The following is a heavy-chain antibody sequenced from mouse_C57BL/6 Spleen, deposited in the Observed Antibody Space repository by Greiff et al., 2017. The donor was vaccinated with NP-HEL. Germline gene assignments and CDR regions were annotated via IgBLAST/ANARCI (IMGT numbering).Heavy chain of an antibody. D-gene: IGHD2-1*01. V-gene: IGHV1-78*01. CDR1: GYTFTDHT. Sequence: VKLMESDAELVKPGASVKISCKVSGYTFTDHTIHWMKQRPEQGLEWIGYIYPRDGSTKYNEKFKGKATLTADKSSSTAYMQLNSLTSEDSAVYFCARMDYGNYYFDYWGQGTTLTVSS. CDR2: IYPRDGST. CDR3: ARMDYGNYYFDY. J-gene: IGHJ2*01.